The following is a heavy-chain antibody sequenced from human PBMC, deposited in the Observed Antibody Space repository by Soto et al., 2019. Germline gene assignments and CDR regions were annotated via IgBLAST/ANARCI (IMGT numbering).Heavy chain of an antibody. J-gene: IGHJ4*02. CDR1: GSTFSSYW. CDR2: INSDGSST. Sequence: PGGSLRLSCAASGSTFSSYWMHWVRQAPGKGLVWVSRINSDGSSTSYADSVKGRFTISRDNAKNTLYLQMNSLRAEDTAVYYCESDYTFSGWLLQVPIYLWGQGTLVTSPQ. CDR3: ESDYTFSGWLLQVPIYL. V-gene: IGHV3-74*01. D-gene: IGHD3-22*01.